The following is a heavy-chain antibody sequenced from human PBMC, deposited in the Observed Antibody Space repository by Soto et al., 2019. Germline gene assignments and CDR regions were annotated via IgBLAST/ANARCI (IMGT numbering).Heavy chain of an antibody. D-gene: IGHD4-17*01. CDR3: TTVATVTTGGIQTPTDY. Sequence: SVSNAWMNWVRQAPGKGLEWVGRIKSKTDGGTTDYAAPVKGRFTISRDDSKNTLYLQMNSLKTEDTAVYYCTTVATVTTGGIQTPTDYWGQGTLVTVSS. CDR1: SVSNAW. V-gene: IGHV3-15*07. CDR2: IKSKTDGGTT. J-gene: IGHJ4*02.